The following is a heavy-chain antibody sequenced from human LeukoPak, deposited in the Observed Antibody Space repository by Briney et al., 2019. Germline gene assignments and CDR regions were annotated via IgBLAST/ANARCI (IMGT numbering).Heavy chain of an antibody. CDR2: ISTSGSTI. CDR3: ARDSTMIVVGLIDY. Sequence: GGSLRLSCVASGFPFSSYEMTWVRQAPGKGLEWVSYISTSGSTIYYADSVKGRFTISRDNAKNTLYLQMNSLRAEDTAVYYCARDSTMIVVGLIDYWGQGTLVTVSS. CDR1: GFPFSSYE. V-gene: IGHV3-48*03. D-gene: IGHD3-22*01. J-gene: IGHJ4*02.